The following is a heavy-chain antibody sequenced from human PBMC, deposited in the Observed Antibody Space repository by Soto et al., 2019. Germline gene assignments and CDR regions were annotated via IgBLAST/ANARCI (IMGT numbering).Heavy chain of an antibody. J-gene: IGHJ3*02. CDR3: ARQLDCSSTSCYGVNAFDI. Sequence: SETLSLTCTVSGGSISSGGYYWSWIRQHPGKGLEWIGYIYYSGSTNYNPSLKSRVTISVDTSKNQFSLKLSSVTAADTAVYYCARQLDCSSTSCYGVNAFDIWGQGTMVTVSS. D-gene: IGHD2-2*01. V-gene: IGHV4-61*08. CDR1: GGSISSGGYY. CDR2: IYYSGST.